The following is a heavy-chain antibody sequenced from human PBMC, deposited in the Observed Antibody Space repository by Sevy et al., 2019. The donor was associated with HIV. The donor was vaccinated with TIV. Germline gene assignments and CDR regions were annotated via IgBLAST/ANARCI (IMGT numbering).Heavy chain of an antibody. D-gene: IGHD3-10*01. CDR1: GFSLSTSGVG. CDR3: AHSPNGFGELLYVWFDP. J-gene: IGHJ5*02. V-gene: IGHV2-5*01. Sequence: SGPTLVKPTQTLTLTCTFSGFSLSTSGVGVGWIRQPPGKALEWLALIYWNDDKRYSPSLKSRLTITKDTSKNQVVLTMTNMDPVDTATYYCAHSPNGFGELLYVWFDPWGQGTLVTVSS. CDR2: IYWNDDK.